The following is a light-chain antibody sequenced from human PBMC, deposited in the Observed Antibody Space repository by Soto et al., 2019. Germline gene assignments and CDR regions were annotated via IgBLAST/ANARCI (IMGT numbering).Light chain of an antibody. CDR3: QQYESSSWT. CDR1: QSIKTW. V-gene: IGKV1-5*01. J-gene: IGKJ1*01. CDR2: DAS. Sequence: DIQMTQSPSALTASVGDRVTITCRASQSIKTWLAWYQRKPGRAPNLLIYDASSLQSGVPSRFSGSGSGTEFTLTISSLQPDDSATYYSQQYESSSWTIGQGTQVEIK.